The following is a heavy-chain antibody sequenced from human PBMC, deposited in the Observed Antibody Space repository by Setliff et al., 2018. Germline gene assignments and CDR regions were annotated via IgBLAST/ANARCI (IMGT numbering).Heavy chain of an antibody. CDR3: AGPFGVGPYPRPVDGLDL. CDR2: INPNSGGR. CDR1: GYIFRDYY. D-gene: IGHD3-3*01. V-gene: IGHV1-2*02. J-gene: IGHJ3*01. Sequence: GASVKVSCKASGYIFRDYYIHWVRQAPGQGLEWMGWINPNSGGREYAEAFQGRVTMTGDTSIRTAFMELSGLTSDDTAVYYCAGPFGVGPYPRPVDGLDLWGQGTRVTVSS.